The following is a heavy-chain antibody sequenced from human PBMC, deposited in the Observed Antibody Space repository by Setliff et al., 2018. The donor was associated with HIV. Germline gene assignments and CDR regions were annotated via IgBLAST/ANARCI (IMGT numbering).Heavy chain of an antibody. CDR1: GGTFSSYA. V-gene: IGHV1-69*13. Sequence: GASVKVSCKASGGTFSSYAISWVRQAPGQGLEWMGGIIPIFGTANYAQKFQGRVTITADESTSTAYMELSSLRSEDTAVYYCARDGWEQQLVRGDAFDTWGQGTMVTVSS. CDR2: IIPIFGTA. CDR3: ARDGWEQQLVRGDAFDT. D-gene: IGHD6-13*01. J-gene: IGHJ3*02.